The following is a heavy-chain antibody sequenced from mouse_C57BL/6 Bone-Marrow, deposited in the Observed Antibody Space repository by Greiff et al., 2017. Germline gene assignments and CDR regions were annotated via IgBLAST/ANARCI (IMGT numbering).Heavy chain of an antibody. V-gene: IGHV3-6*01. CDR2: ISYDGSN. CDR3: ARRPY. J-gene: IGHJ3*01. Sequence: DVKLVESGPGLVKPSQSLSLTCSVTGYSITSGYYWNWIRQFPGNKLEWMGYISYDGSNNYNPSLKNRISITRDTSKNQFFLKLNSVTTEDTATYYCARRPYWGQGTLVTVSA. CDR1: GYSITSGYY.